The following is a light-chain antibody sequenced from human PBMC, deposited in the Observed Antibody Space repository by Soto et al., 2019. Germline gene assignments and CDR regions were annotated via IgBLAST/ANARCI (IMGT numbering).Light chain of an antibody. CDR3: QQYHNWPPIT. CDR2: GAS. J-gene: IGKJ5*01. V-gene: IGKV3-20*01. Sequence: EIVLTQSPGTLSLSPGERATLCWRASQSVSSSYLAWYQQKPGQAPRRLIFGASFRATGIPARFSGSGSETDFTLTISSLQSEDSAVYYCQQYHNWPPITFGQGTRLEI. CDR1: QSVSSSY.